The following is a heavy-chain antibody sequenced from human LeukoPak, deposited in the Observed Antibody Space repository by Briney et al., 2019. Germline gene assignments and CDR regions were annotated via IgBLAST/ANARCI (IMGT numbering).Heavy chain of an antibody. J-gene: IGHJ6*03. CDR2: IRYDGNSK. V-gene: IGHV3-30*02. D-gene: IGHD6-19*01. CDR1: QITFSSNG. Sequence: PGGSLRLSCAASQITFSSNGMHWVRQAPGKGLEWVAFIRYDGNSKYYADSVKDRFTIFRDNSKNTLNLQMNSLRVEDTAVYYCVNSGWASYHMDVWGKGTTVTVSS. CDR3: VNSGWASYHMDV.